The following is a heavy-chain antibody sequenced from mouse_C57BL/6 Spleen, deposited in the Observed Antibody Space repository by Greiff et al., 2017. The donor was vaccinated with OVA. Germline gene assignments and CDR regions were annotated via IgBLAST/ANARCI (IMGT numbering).Heavy chain of an antibody. J-gene: IGHJ2*01. CDR3: ARDILLFDY. V-gene: IGHV5-4*01. CDR1: GFTFSSYA. CDR2: ISDGGGYT. Sequence: EVKLVESGGGLVKPGGSLKLSCAASGFTFSSYAMSWVRQTPEKRLEWVATISDGGGYTYYPDNVKGRFTISRDNAKNNLYLQMSHLKSEDTAMYYCARDILLFDYWGQGTTLTVSS.